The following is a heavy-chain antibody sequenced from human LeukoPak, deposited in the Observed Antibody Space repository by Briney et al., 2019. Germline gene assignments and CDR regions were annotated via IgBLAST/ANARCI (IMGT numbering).Heavy chain of an antibody. CDR2: IILMFGTT. CDR1: GGTFRSAA. D-gene: IGHD3-10*01. V-gene: IGHV1-69*13. J-gene: IGHJ4*02. Sequence: SVKVSCKASGGTFRSAAMSWVRQAPGQGLEWVGHIILMFGTTTYAQKFQGRVTITADESTRTVHMELNSLTSDDTAIYYCTRDDHKGSATFNYWGQGTLVIVSS. CDR3: TRDDHKGSATFNY.